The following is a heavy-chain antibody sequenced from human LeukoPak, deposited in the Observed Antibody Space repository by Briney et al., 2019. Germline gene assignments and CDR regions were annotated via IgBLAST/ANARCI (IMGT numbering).Heavy chain of an antibody. CDR1: GFTFSSYA. D-gene: IGHD5-18*01. CDR2: ISYDGSNK. Sequence: GGSLRLSCAASGFTFSSYAMSWVRQAPGKGLEWVAVISYDGSNKYYADSVKGRFTISRDNSKNTLYLQMNSLRAEDTAVYYCSTGATAMARGPIDYWGQGTLVTVSS. V-gene: IGHV3-30*03. J-gene: IGHJ4*02. CDR3: STGATAMARGPIDY.